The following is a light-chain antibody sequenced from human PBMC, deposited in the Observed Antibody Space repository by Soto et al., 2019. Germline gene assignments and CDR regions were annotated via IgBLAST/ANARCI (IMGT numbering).Light chain of an antibody. CDR3: CSYAGRYTYV. CDR1: SSDIGGYNY. CDR2: DVS. J-gene: IGLJ1*01. V-gene: IGLV2-11*01. Sequence: QSVRTQPRSVSGSPGQSVTISCTGTSSDIGGYNYVSWYQQHPGKAPKLIIFDVSERPSGVPARFSGSKSGNTASLTISGLQADDEADYYCCSYAGRYTYVFGSGTKVTVL.